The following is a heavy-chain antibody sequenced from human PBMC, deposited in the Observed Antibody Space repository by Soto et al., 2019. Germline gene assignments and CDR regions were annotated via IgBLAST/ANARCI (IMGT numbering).Heavy chain of an antibody. CDR2: ISSSSTNI. Sequence: WGSLRLSCAASGFTFRSHTMNWVRQAPGQGLEWVSSISSSSTNIYYADSLKGRFTISRDNAKNSLYLQMNSLRVDDTAVYYCARGGLYDSGVGIDFWGQGTLVTVSS. CDR1: GFTFRSHT. V-gene: IGHV3-21*01. CDR3: ARGGLYDSGVGIDF. D-gene: IGHD3-22*01. J-gene: IGHJ4*02.